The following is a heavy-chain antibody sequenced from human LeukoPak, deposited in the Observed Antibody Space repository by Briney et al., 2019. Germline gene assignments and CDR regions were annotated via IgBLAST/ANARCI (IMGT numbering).Heavy chain of an antibody. CDR1: GGSISSNSYY. J-gene: IGHJ4*02. D-gene: IGHD5-24*01. V-gene: IGHV4-39*07. CDR2: IYGST. CDR3: ASGLQRSRSISNHYYFDY. Sequence: SETLSLTCTVSGGSISSNSYYWGWIRQPPGKGLEWIGSIYGSTYYNPSLKSRVTISVDTSKNQFSLKLSSVTAADTAVYYCASGLQRSRSISNHYYFDYWGQGTLVTVSS.